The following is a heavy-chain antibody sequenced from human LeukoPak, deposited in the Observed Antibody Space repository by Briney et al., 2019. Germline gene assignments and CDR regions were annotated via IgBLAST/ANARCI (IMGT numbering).Heavy chain of an antibody. J-gene: IGHJ3*01. CDR1: GGSISSYY. Sequence: SETLSLTCTVPGGSISSYYWSWIRQRPGKGLEWIGYIHHSGSTNYKPSPKSRVTISVQASKNQSSLKLTSVTAADTAVYYCARDAVSGTPAFDVWGQGTMVTVSS. CDR3: ARDAVSGTPAFDV. D-gene: IGHD1-14*01. V-gene: IGHV4-59*01. CDR2: IHHSGST.